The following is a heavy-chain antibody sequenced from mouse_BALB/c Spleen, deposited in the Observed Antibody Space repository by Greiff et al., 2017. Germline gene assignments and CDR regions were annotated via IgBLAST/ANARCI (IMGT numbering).Heavy chain of an antibody. CDR1: GYTFTSYW. J-gene: IGHJ2*01. Sequence: VQLQQPGAELVKPGASVKLSCKASGYTFTSYWMHWVKQRPGQGLEWIGEINPSNGRTNYNEKFKSKATLTVDKSSSTAYMQLSSLTSEDSAVYYCARNLYYFDYWGQGTTLTVSS. CDR3: ARNLYYFDY. CDR2: INPSNGRT. V-gene: IGHV1S81*02.